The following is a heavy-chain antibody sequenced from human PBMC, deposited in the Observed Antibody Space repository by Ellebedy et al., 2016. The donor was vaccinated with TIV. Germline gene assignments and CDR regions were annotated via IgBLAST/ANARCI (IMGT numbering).Heavy chain of an antibody. D-gene: IGHD2-2*01. CDR3: ARLGYCSSTSCFLLGAFDI. J-gene: IGHJ3*02. CDR1: GGSISSSSYY. V-gene: IGHV4-39*01. Sequence: LETLSLTXTVSGGSISSSSYYWGWIRQPPGKGLEWIGSIYYSGSTYYNPSLKSRVTISVDTSKNQFSLKLSSVTAADTAVYYCARLGYCSSTSCFLLGAFDIWGQGTMVTVSS. CDR2: IYYSGST.